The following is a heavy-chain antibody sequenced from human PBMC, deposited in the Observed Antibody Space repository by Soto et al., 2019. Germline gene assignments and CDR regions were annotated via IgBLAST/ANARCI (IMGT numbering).Heavy chain of an antibody. Sequence: GGSLRLSCAASGFTFSSYGMHWVRQAPGKGLEWVAVISYDGSNKYYADSVKGRFTISRDNSKNTLYLQMNSLRAEDTAVYYCAKDFFRWEGNWNYYYYGMDVWGQGTTVTVSS. CDR2: ISYDGSNK. J-gene: IGHJ6*02. V-gene: IGHV3-30*18. D-gene: IGHD1-1*01. CDR3: AKDFFRWEGNWNYYYYGMDV. CDR1: GFTFSSYG.